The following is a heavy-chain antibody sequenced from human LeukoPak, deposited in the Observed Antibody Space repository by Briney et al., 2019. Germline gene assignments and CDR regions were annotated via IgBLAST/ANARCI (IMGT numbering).Heavy chain of an antibody. CDR1: GFTFSNYW. Sequence: GGSLRLSCAASGFTFSNYWVHWVRQAPGKGLVWVSRINRDGSTTNYADSVKGRFTVSRDNAENTLNLQMNSLRAEDTAVYYCARDKKSGESSEIDYWGQGTLVTVSS. V-gene: IGHV3-74*01. CDR2: INRDGSTT. J-gene: IGHJ4*02. D-gene: IGHD3-10*01. CDR3: ARDKKSGESSEIDY.